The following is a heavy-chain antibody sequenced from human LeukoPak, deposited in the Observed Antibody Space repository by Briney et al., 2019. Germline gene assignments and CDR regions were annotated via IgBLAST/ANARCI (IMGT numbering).Heavy chain of an antibody. V-gene: IGHV3-48*03. Sequence: PGGSLRLSCAASGFTFSKAWMNWVRQAPGKGLEWVSKISSSGTTIYYADSVKGRFTTSRDNAKNSLYLQLNSLRAEDTAVYYCARTNWGLGGAFDMWGQGTMVTVSS. CDR3: ARTNWGLGGAFDM. J-gene: IGHJ3*02. D-gene: IGHD7-27*01. CDR1: GFTFSKAW. CDR2: ISSSGTTI.